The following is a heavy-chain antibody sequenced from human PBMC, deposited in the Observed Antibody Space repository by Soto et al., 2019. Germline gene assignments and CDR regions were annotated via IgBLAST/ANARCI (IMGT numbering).Heavy chain of an antibody. CDR2: IWYDGSNK. J-gene: IGHJ4*02. D-gene: IGHD3-3*01. Sequence: EGALRLSCAASGFSFSSYGMHWVRQAPGKGLEWVAVIWYDGSNKYYADSVKGRFTISRDNSKNTLYLQMNSLRAEDTAVYYCATDPEGCRVLLTVPPLDYWAQATLVYVS. CDR3: ATDPEGCRVLLTVPPLDY. CDR1: GFSFSSYG. V-gene: IGHV3-33*01.